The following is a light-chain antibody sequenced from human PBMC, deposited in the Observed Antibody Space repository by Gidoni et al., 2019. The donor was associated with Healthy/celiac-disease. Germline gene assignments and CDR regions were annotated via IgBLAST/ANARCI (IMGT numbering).Light chain of an antibody. J-gene: IGKJ1*01. CDR1: QSISSW. V-gene: IGKV1-5*01. Sequence: DIQMTQSPSTLSASVGDRVTITCRASQSISSWLSWYQQKPGKAPKLLIYDASSLESGVPSRFSGSGSETEFTLTISSLQPDDFATYYCQQYNRGTFGQGTKVEIK. CDR3: QQYNRGT. CDR2: DAS.